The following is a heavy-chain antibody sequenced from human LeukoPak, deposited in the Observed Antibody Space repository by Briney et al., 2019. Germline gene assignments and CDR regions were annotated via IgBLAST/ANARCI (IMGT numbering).Heavy chain of an antibody. CDR3: ARAPVCGGDCSYNWFDP. J-gene: IGHJ5*02. Sequence: GRSLRLSCAASGFTFSSYAMPWVRQAPGKGLEWVAVISYDGSNKYYADSVKGRFTISRDNSKNTLYLQMNSLRAEDTAVYYCARAPVCGGDCSYNWFDPWGQGTLVTVSS. CDR2: ISYDGSNK. D-gene: IGHD2-21*02. CDR1: GFTFSSYA. V-gene: IGHV3-30-3*01.